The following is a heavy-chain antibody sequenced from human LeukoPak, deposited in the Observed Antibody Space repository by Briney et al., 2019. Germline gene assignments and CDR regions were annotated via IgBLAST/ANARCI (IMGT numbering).Heavy chain of an antibody. CDR2: IYTSGST. CDR1: GGPIRNSNYY. CDR3: AREPVGSSFDY. D-gene: IGHD6-13*01. Sequence: SETLSLTCTVSGGPIRNSNYYWDWIRQPAGKGLEWIGRIYTSGSTNYHPSLKSRVTMSVDTSKNQFSLRLISVTAADTAVYYCAREPVGSSFDYWGQGTLVTVSS. J-gene: IGHJ4*02. V-gene: IGHV4-61*02.